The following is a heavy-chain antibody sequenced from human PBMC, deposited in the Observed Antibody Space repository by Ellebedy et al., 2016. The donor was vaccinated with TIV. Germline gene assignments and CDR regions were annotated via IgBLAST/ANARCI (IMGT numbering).Heavy chain of an antibody. V-gene: IGHV1-46*01. CDR2: VNLSGGDT. Sequence: AASVKVSCKAFGYTFTRHYMHWVRQAPGQGLEWMGIVNLSGGDTSYAQKFQGRLTMTRDTSTSTLYMELSSLRSDDTAVYFCARDYYDSSGLSSTLDYWGQGTLVTVPS. D-gene: IGHD3-22*01. CDR1: GYTFTRHY. CDR3: ARDYYDSSGLSSTLDY. J-gene: IGHJ4*02.